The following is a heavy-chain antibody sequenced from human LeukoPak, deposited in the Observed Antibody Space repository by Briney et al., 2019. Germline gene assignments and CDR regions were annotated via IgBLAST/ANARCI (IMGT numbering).Heavy chain of an antibody. CDR3: ARGGVGATTY. J-gene: IGHJ4*02. CDR2: INPNSGGT. Sequence: GASVNVSCKASGYTFSGYYMHWVRQAPGQGLEWMGWINPNSGGTNYAQKFQGRVTMTRDTSISTASMELSRLTPGDTAVYYCARGGVGATTYWGQGTLVTVSS. CDR1: GYTFSGYY. V-gene: IGHV1-2*02. D-gene: IGHD1-26*01.